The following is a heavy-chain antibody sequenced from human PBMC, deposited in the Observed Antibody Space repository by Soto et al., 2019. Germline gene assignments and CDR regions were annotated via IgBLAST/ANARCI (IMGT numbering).Heavy chain of an antibody. V-gene: IGHV1-8*01. D-gene: IGHD6-13*01. CDR2: MNPNSGNT. CDR1: GYTFTSYD. CDR3: VSTIAAAYFRGPKNWFDP. Sequence: AASVKVSCKASGYTFTSYDINWVRQATGQGLEWMGWMNPNSGNTGYAQKFQGRVTMTRNTSISTAYMELSSLRSEDTAVYYCVSTIAAAYFRGPKNWFDPWGQGTLVTVSS. J-gene: IGHJ5*02.